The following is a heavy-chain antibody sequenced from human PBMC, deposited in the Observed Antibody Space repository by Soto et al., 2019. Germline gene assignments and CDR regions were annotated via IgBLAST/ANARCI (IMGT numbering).Heavy chain of an antibody. Sequence: GGSLRLSCAASGFTFSNAWMSWVRQAPGKGLEWVGRIKSKTDGGTTDYAAPVKGRFTISRDDSKNTLYLQMNSLKTEDTAVYYCTKVEDIVVVPAAMRYYYYGMDVWGQGTTVTVSS. CDR3: TKVEDIVVVPAAMRYYYYGMDV. J-gene: IGHJ6*02. CDR2: IKSKTDGGTT. V-gene: IGHV3-15*01. D-gene: IGHD2-2*01. CDR1: GFTFSNAW.